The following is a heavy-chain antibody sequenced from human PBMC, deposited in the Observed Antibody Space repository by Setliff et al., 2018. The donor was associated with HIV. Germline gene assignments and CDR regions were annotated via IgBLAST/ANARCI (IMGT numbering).Heavy chain of an antibody. V-gene: IGHV4-59*08. CDR1: GGSMSSYF. Sequence: PSETLSLTCTVSGGSMSSYFWSWIRQSPGKGLEWIGYSHNNGNTHYNPSLKSRVTISVDTSKNHVSLRLNSVTAADTAVYYCARQGSWLDSWGQGTLVTVSS. CDR3: ARQGSWLDS. CDR2: SHNNGNT. J-gene: IGHJ5*01. D-gene: IGHD2-15*01.